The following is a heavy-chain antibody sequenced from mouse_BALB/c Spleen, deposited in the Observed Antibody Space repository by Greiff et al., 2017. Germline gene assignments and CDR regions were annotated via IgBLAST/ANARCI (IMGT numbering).Heavy chain of an antibody. J-gene: IGHJ4*01. V-gene: IGHV5-4*02. CDR3: ASRGLRRGYAMDY. D-gene: IGHD2-4*01. CDR1: GFTFSDYY. CDR2: ISDGGSYT. Sequence: EVKLVESGGGLVKPGGSLKLSCAASGFTFSDYYMYWVRQTPEKRLEWVATISDGGSYTYYPDSVKGRFTISRDNAKNNLYLQMSSLKSEDTAMYYCASRGLRRGYAMDYWGQGTSVTVSS.